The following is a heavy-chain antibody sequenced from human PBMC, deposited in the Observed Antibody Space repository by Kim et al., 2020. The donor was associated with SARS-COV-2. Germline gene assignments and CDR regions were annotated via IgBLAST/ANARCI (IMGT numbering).Heavy chain of an antibody. Sequence: GGSLRLSCAASGFTFSSYDMSWVRQAPGKGLEWVSVIYSGGSSTYYADSVKGRFTISRDNSKNKMYLQMNSLRAEDTAVYYCAKDRYCSSTSCSPEGYFDYWGQGTLVTVSS. D-gene: IGHD2-2*01. CDR2: IYSGGSST. J-gene: IGHJ4*02. CDR1: GFTFSSYD. CDR3: AKDRYCSSTSCSPEGYFDY. V-gene: IGHV3-23*03.